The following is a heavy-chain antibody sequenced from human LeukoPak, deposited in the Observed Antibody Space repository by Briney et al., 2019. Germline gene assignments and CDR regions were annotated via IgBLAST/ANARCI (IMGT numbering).Heavy chain of an antibody. CDR2: INHSGST. J-gene: IGHJ4*02. V-gene: IGHV4-34*01. Sequence: SETLSLTFAVYGRSFSGYYWNWIRQPPGKGLEWIGEINHSGSTNYNPSLKSRVTISIDTSKNQFSLELSSVTAADTAVYYCAGGIAVAGLLWGQGTLVTVPS. D-gene: IGHD6-19*01. CDR3: AGGIAVAGLL. CDR1: GRSFSGYY.